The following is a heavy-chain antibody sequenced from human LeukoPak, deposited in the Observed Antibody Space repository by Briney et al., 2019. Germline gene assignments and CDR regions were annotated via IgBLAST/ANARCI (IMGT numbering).Heavy chain of an antibody. D-gene: IGHD2-8*02. CDR3: ARTGGYPRTNGAFDI. V-gene: IGHV4-61*02. J-gene: IGHJ3*02. Sequence: SETLSLTCTVSGASISSGSYYWSWIRQPAGKGLEWIGRVYTSGSTDYNPSLKSRVTMSVDTSKNQFSLKLSSVTAADTAVYYCARTGGYPRTNGAFDIWGQGTMVTVSS. CDR2: VYTSGST. CDR1: GASISSGSYY.